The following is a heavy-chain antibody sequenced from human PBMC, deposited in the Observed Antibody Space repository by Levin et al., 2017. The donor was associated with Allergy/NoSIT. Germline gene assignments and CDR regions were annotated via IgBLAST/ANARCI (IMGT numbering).Heavy chain of an antibody. CDR2: IYWNDDK. J-gene: IGHJ4*02. D-gene: IGHD3-10*01. CDR3: AHSHSGNWAYVFFDY. Sequence: TLSLTCTFSGSSLSSSGVGVGWIRQPPGKALEWLALIYWNDDKRYSPSLKSRLTITKDTSKNQVVLTMTNMDPVDTATYYCAHSHSGNWAYVFFDYWGQGTLVTVSS. V-gene: IGHV2-5*01. CDR1: GSSLSSSGVG.